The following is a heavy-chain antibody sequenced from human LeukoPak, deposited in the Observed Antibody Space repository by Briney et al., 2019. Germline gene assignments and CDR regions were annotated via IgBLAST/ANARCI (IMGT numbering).Heavy chain of an antibody. CDR2: IYYSGST. Sequence: SETLSLTCTGSGGSIRSGDYYWSWIRQPPGKGLEWIGYIYYSGSTYYNPSLKSRVTISVDTSKNQFSLKLSSVTAADTAVYYSPRVKVGSSWDEELFDYWGQGTLVTVSS. CDR1: GGSIRSGDYY. J-gene: IGHJ4*02. V-gene: IGHV4-30-4*01. CDR3: PRVKVGSSWDEELFDY. D-gene: IGHD6-13*01.